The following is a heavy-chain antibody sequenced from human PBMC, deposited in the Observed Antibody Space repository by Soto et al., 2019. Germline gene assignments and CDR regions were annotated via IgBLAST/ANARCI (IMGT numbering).Heavy chain of an antibody. V-gene: IGHV1-69*06. Sequence: SVKVSCKASGGTFSNYGVSWVRQAPGQGLEWVGGIFPIYGTSNHAQKFQGRVTITADKSTSTAFMELSSLRPEDTAVFYCARDIQRAAADGYYFYSGIDVWGQGTTVTVSS. CDR2: IFPIYGTS. CDR3: ARDIQRAAADGYYFYSGIDV. J-gene: IGHJ6*02. CDR1: GGTFSNYG. D-gene: IGHD6-13*01.